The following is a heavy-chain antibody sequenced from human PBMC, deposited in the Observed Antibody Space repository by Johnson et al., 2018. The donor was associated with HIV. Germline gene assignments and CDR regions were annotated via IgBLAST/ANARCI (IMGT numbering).Heavy chain of an antibody. D-gene: IGHD1-26*01. V-gene: IGHV3-20*04. Sequence: EVQLVESGGGLVQPGGSLRLSCAASGFTFSSYDMHWVRQATGKGLEWVSAISGSGGSTGYADSVKGRFTISSDNAKNSLYLQMNSMRAEDTALYYCARFTERYSGSSIPHDAFDIWGQGTMVTVSS. CDR2: ISGSGGST. CDR1: GFTFSSYD. CDR3: ARFTERYSGSSIPHDAFDI. J-gene: IGHJ3*02.